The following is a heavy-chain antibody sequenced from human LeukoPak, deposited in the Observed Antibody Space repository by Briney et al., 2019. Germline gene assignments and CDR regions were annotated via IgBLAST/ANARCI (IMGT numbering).Heavy chain of an antibody. J-gene: IGHJ4*02. CDR3: AKRVEYCSSTSCFYYFDY. CDR1: GFTFSSYA. D-gene: IGHD2-2*01. V-gene: IGHV3-23*01. CDR2: ISGSGGST. Sequence: GSLRLSCAASGFTFSSYAMSWVRQAPGKGLEWVSAISGSGGSTYYADSVKGRFTISRGNSKNTLYLQMNSLRAEDTAVYYCAKRVEYCSSTSCFYYFDYWGQGTLVTVSS.